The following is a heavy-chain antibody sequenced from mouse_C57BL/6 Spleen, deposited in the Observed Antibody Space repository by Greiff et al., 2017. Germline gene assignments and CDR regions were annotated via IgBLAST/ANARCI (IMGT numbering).Heavy chain of an antibody. D-gene: IGHD1-1*01. V-gene: IGHV3-6*01. CDR2: ISYDGSN. CDR3: ARERGIYYGSSYEYFDV. Sequence: EVKLVESGPGLVKPSQSLSLTCSVTGYSITSGYYWNWIRQFPGNKLEWMGYISYDGSNNYNPSLKNRISITRDTSKNQFFLKLNSVTTEDTATYYCARERGIYYGSSYEYFDVWGTGTTVTVSS. CDR1: GYSITSGYY. J-gene: IGHJ1*03.